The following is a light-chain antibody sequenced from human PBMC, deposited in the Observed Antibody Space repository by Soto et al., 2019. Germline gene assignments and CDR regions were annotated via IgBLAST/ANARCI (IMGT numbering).Light chain of an antibody. V-gene: IGKV3-20*01. Sequence: EIVLTQSPGTLSLSPGERATLSCRASQSVSSSYLAWYQQRPGQAPRLLIYGAFRRATGIPDRFSGSGSGTDLTLTISRLEPEDFAVYYCQQYGSSPLYAFGQGTKLEIK. CDR1: QSVSSSY. J-gene: IGKJ2*01. CDR3: QQYGSSPLYA. CDR2: GAF.